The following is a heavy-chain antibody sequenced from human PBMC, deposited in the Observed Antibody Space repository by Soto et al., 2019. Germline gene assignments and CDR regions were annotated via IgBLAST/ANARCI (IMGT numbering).Heavy chain of an antibody. Sequence: PGGSLRLSCAASGFTFSSYAMHWVRQAPGKGLEWVAVISYDGSNKYYADYVKGRFTISRDNSKNTLYLQMNSLRAEDTAVYYCARSIVANYYYYYGMDVWDQGTTVTVSS. CDR2: ISYDGSNK. CDR3: ARSIVANYYYYYGMDV. CDR1: GFTFSSYA. V-gene: IGHV3-30-3*01. D-gene: IGHD5-12*01. J-gene: IGHJ6*02.